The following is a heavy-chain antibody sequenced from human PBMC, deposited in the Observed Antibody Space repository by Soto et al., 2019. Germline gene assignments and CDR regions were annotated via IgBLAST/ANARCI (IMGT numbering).Heavy chain of an antibody. CDR1: SGSISSSNW. CDR2: IYHSGST. V-gene: IGHV4-4*02. CDR3: ARDSAAGPKSDYYYYMDV. Sequence: SETLSLTCAVSSGSISSSNWWSWVRQPPGKGLEWIGEIYHSGSTNYNPSLKSRVTISVDKSKNQFSLKLSSVTAADTAVYYCARDSAAGPKSDYYYYMDVWGKGTTVTVSS. J-gene: IGHJ6*03. D-gene: IGHD6-13*01.